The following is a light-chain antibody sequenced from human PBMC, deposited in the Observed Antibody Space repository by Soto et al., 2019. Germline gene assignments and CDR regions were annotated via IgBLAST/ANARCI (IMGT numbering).Light chain of an antibody. J-gene: IGLJ2*01. CDR2: VVS. CDR1: SSDVGSYNL. CDR3: CSYAGSSTFVV. Sequence: QSVLTQPASVSGSPGQSITISCTGTSSDVGSYNLVSWYQQHPGKAPKLMIYVVSKRPSGVSNRFSGSKSGNTASLTISGLQAEDEADYYCCSYAGSSTFVVFGGGTKVTVL. V-gene: IGLV2-23*02.